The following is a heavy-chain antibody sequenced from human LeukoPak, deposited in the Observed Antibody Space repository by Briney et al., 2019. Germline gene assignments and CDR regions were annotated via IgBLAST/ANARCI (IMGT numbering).Heavy chain of an antibody. Sequence: SETLSLTCTVSGGSISSYYWSWIRQPAGKGLEWIGRIYSSGSTNYNPSLKSRVTISVDTSKNQFSLKLSSVTAADTAVYYCARTTEGGYTYDYFYYYYMDVWGKGTTVTISS. D-gene: IGHD5-18*01. CDR1: GGSISSYY. V-gene: IGHV4-4*07. CDR2: IYSSGST. CDR3: ARTTEGGYTYDYFYYYYMDV. J-gene: IGHJ6*03.